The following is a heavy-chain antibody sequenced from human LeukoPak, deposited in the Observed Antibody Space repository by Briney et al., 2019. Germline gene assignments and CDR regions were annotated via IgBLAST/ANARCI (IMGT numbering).Heavy chain of an antibody. CDR1: GGTFSSYA. V-gene: IGHV1-69*13. J-gene: IGHJ4*02. Sequence: SVKVSCKASGGTFSSYAISWVRQAPGQGLEWMGGIIPISGTANYAQKFQGRVTITADESTSTAYMELSSLRSEDTAVYYCARVQYYYDSSGYYPPETYYFDYWGQGTLVTVSS. CDR3: ARVQYYYDSSGYYPPETYYFDY. CDR2: IIPISGTA. D-gene: IGHD3-22*01.